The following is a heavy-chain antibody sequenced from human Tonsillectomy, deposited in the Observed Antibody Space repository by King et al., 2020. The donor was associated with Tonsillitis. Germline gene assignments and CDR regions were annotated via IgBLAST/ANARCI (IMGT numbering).Heavy chain of an antibody. J-gene: IGHJ4*02. CDR2: IYYSGID. D-gene: IGHD3-10*01. V-gene: IGHV4-39*01. CDR3: ARHLCDYCAGRYYEWNFDY. Sequence: LQLQESGPGLVKPSETLSLTCSVAGASISSSSHYWGWIRQPPGTGLEWIGSIYYSGIDYYNPSLKSRVTISVDTSKNQFSLKLSSVTAADTAVYYCARHLCDYCAGRYYEWNFDYGGRGTLVTVFS. CDR1: GASISSSSHY.